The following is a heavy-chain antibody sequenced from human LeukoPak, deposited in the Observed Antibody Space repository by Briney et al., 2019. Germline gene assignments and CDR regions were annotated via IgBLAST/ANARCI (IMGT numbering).Heavy chain of an antibody. CDR3: ARGGAVADYYYGMDV. D-gene: IGHD6-19*01. V-gene: IGHV3-53*01. J-gene: IGHJ6*02. CDR2: IYSGGST. CDR1: GFTVRSNY. Sequence: GGSLRLSCAASGFTVRSNYMSWVRQAPGKGLEWVSVIYSGGSTYYTDSVKGRFTISRDNSNNTLYLQMNSLRAEDTAVYYCARGGAVADYYYGMDVWGQGTTVTVSS.